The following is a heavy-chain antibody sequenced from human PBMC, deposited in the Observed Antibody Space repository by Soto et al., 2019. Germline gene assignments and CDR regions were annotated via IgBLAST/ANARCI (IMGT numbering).Heavy chain of an antibody. CDR2: IWYDGSNK. J-gene: IGHJ5*01. D-gene: IGHD2-8*01. V-gene: IGHV3-33*01. CDR1: GVTFISYG. CDR3: ARVLKFAVEGIKKNDFCSWCRHS. Sequence: PLGSLRLSCAACGVTFISYGMHWVRQAPGKGLEWVAVIWYDGSNKYYADSVKGRFTISRDNSKNTLYLQMNSLRAEDTAVYYCARVLKFAVEGIKKNDFCSWCRHSWG.